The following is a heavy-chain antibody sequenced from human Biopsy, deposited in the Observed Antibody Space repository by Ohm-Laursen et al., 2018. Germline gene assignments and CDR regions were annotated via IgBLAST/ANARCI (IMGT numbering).Heavy chain of an antibody. CDR3: ARKYSDFDI. CDR2: ITGDGGSI. V-gene: IGHV3-23*01. J-gene: IGHJ3*02. CDR1: GFTFSNYG. D-gene: IGHD4-11*01. Sequence: SLRLSCAASGFTFSNYGLTWVRQAPGKGLEWVSSITGDGGSIHYADSVKGRFAISRDNSKNTLYMQMNSLRAEDMAVYYCARKYSDFDIWGQGTMVSVSS.